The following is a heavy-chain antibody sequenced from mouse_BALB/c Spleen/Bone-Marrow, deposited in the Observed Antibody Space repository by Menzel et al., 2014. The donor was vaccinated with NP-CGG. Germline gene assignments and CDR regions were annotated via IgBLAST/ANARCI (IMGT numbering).Heavy chain of an antibody. D-gene: IGHD2-4*01. Sequence: EVKLVESGGGLVKPGGSLKLSCAASGFTFSSYAMSWVRQTPEKRLEWVATISSGCSYTYYPDSVKGRFTISRDNAKNTLYLQMNSLRSDDTAMYYCARHGITRLLDYWGQGTTLTGSS. CDR3: ARHGITRLLDY. J-gene: IGHJ2*01. CDR1: GFTFSSYA. CDR2: ISSGCSYT. V-gene: IGHV5-9-3*01.